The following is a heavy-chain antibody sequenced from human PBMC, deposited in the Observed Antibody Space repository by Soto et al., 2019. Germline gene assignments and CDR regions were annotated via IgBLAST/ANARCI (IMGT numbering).Heavy chain of an antibody. V-gene: IGHV1-3*01. J-gene: IGHJ4*02. CDR1: GYTFTRYP. D-gene: IGHD3-10*01. CDR2: LNPANGDT. Sequence: QVQLVQSGPEVMKPGASVKLSCEASGYTFTRYPIHWVPQAPGQGLEWMGWLNPANGDTGYSQNFQGRVTITRDTSASTAYMEMNSLRSEDTAVYYCARKDYYGSGIYYFDSWGQGTQVTVSS. CDR3: ARKDYYGSGIYYFDS.